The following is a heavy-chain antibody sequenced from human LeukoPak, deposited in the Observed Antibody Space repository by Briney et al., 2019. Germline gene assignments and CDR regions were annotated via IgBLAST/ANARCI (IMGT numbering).Heavy chain of an antibody. V-gene: IGHV1-8*02. CDR1: GYTFTDYY. J-gene: IGHJ4*02. CDR2: MNPNSGNT. CDR3: ARGRTLYGDYYFDY. D-gene: IGHD4-17*01. Sequence: GASVKVSCKASGYTFTDYYMHWVRQATGQGLEWMGWMNPNSGNTGYAQKFQGRVTMTRNTSISTAYMELSSLRSEDTAVYYCARGRTLYGDYYFDYWGQGTLVTVSS.